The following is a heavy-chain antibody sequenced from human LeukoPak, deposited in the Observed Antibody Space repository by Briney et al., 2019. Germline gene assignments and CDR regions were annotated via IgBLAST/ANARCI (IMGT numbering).Heavy chain of an antibody. D-gene: IGHD3-10*01. V-gene: IGHV3-73*01. CDR2: IRSKANSYAT. CDR1: GFTFSGSA. Sequence: GPLRLSCAASGFTFSGSAMHRVRQASGKRLQRVSRIRSKANSYATTYAASVKGRFTISRDDSKNTAYLQMNSLKTEDTAVYYCTGPSGSYSPDYYYYGMDVWGQGTTVTVSS. CDR3: TGPSGSYSPDYYYYGMDV. J-gene: IGHJ6*02.